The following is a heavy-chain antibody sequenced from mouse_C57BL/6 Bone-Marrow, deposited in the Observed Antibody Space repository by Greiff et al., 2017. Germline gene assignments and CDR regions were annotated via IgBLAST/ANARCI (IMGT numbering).Heavy chain of an antibody. CDR3: ARETAQATWAMDY. J-gene: IGHJ4*01. CDR1: GFTFSDFY. CDR2: SRNKANDYTT. Sequence: DVMLVESGGGLVQSGRSLRLSCATSGFTFSDFYMEWVRQAPGKGLEWIAASRNKANDYTTEYSASVKGRFIVSRDTSQSILYLQMNALRAEDTAIYYCARETAQATWAMDYWGQGTSVTVSS. V-gene: IGHV7-1*01. D-gene: IGHD3-2*02.